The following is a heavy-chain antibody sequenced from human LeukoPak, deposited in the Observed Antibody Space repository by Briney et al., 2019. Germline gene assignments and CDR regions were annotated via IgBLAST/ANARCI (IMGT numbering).Heavy chain of an antibody. J-gene: IGHJ4*02. CDR1: GGSFSGYY. CDR3: ARPYDYVWGSYRYFDY. CDR2: INHSGST. V-gene: IGHV4-34*01. D-gene: IGHD3-16*02. Sequence: SETLSPTCAVYGGSFSGYYWSWIRQPPGKGLEWIGEINHSGSTNYNPSLKSRVTISVDTSKNQFSLKLSSVTAADTAVYYCARPYDYVWGSYRYFDYWGQGTLVTVSS.